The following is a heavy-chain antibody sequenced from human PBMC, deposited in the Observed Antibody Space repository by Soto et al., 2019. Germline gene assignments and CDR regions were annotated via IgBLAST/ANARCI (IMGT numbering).Heavy chain of an antibody. CDR2: IWYDGSNK. CDR3: ARETGYSSGWYPSDYYYYGTDV. V-gene: IGHV3-33*01. Sequence: GGSLRLSCAASGFTFSSYGMHWVRQAPGKGLEWVAVIWYDGSNKYYADSVKGRFTISRDNSKNTLYLQMNSLRAEDTAVYYCARETGYSSGWYPSDYYYYGTDVRGQGTTVTVSS. CDR1: GFTFSSYG. J-gene: IGHJ6*02. D-gene: IGHD6-19*01.